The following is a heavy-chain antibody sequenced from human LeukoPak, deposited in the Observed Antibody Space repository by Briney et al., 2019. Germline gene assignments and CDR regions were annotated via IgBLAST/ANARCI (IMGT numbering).Heavy chain of an antibody. CDR2: IRYDSSNQ. D-gene: IGHD2-15*01. CDR1: GFSFSSYG. CDR3: ASSHLAYCSGGSCYSGY. Sequence: PGGSLRLSCAASGFSFSSYGLHWVRQAPGKGLEWVAFIRYDSSNQFYADSVKGRFTISRDNAKNSLYLQMNSLRAEDTAVYYCASSHLAYCSGGSCYSGYWGQGTLVTVSS. V-gene: IGHV3-30*02. J-gene: IGHJ4*02.